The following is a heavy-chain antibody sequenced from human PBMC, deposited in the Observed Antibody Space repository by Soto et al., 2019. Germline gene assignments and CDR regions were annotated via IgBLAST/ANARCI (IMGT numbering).Heavy chain of an antibody. D-gene: IGHD3-3*01. CDR3: ASHYDMWSGYLSPVDY. CDR2: IDTSGTKI. J-gene: IGHJ4*02. V-gene: IGHV3-11*01. Sequence: QVQLVESGGDLVKPGGSLRLSCAASGYTFSDYYMSWIRQAPGKGLEWISYIDTSGTKIYYADSVKGRFTITRDKAKNWLYLEMNSLSDQDTAVYYCASHYDMWSGYLSPVDYWGQGTLVTVSS. CDR1: GYTFSDYY.